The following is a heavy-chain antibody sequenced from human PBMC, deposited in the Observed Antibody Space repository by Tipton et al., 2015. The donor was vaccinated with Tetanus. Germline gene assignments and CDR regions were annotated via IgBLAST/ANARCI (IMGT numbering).Heavy chain of an antibody. CDR3: ARPEASGRARGFDI. Sequence: TLSLTCTVSGGSISGSSYYWGWIRQPPGKGLEWIGSIYYSGSSYYNPTLKSRVTISVDTSKNQFSLKLDSVTAADAAVYYCARPEASGRARGFDIWGQGTKVTVSP. CDR1: GGSISGSSYY. J-gene: IGHJ3*02. D-gene: IGHD3-10*01. V-gene: IGHV4-39*01. CDR2: IYYSGSS.